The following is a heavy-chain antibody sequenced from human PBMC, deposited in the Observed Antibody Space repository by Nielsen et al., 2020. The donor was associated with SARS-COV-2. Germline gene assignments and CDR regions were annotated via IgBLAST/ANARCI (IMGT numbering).Heavy chain of an antibody. CDR2: MSFQGHK. Sequence: GESLKISCAASGFTLSSYSFNWVRQAPGRGLEWVSSMSFQGHKYYADSVKGRFTISRDNANNSLYLQMNSLRAEDTAVYYCANIPSSLLWFGEILSDNWGQGTLVTVSS. V-gene: IGHV3-21*04. CDR1: GFTLSSYS. D-gene: IGHD3-10*01. CDR3: ANIPSSLLWFGEILSDN. J-gene: IGHJ4*02.